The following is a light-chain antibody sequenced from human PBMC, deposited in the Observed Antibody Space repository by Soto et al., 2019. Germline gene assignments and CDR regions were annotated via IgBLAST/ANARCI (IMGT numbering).Light chain of an antibody. CDR3: QYSGSSLRT. CDR1: QSIRSN. V-gene: IGKV3D-11*03. CDR2: DAS. J-gene: IGKJ1*01. Sequence: EIVMTQSPANLSVSPGALATLSCSASQSIRSNLACYQQKPGQAPRLLIYDASNRATGVPARFSGSGSGTDFTLTISSLEPEDFAVYYCQYSGSSLRTFGQGTKVDIK.